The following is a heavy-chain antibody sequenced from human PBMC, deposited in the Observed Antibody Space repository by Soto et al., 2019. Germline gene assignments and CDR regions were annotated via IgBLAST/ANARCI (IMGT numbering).Heavy chain of an antibody. CDR1: GFSLTDYY. Sequence: QDQLVESGGGLVKPGGSLRLSCAVSGFSLTDYYMTWIRQAPGKGLEWVSHITSSATAKHYADSVKGRFTISKDNAENSLYLQMNSLRAEDTAMYYCARVRGDSSASYYFDYWGQGTLVTVSS. CDR3: ARVRGDSSASYYFDY. D-gene: IGHD3-22*01. CDR2: ITSSATAK. V-gene: IGHV3-11*01. J-gene: IGHJ4*02.